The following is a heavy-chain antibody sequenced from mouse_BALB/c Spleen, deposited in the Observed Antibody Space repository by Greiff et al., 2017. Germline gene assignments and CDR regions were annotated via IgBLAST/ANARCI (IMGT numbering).Heavy chain of an antibody. CDR2: ISSGSSTI. J-gene: IGHJ4*01. CDR3: ARDAVDGSYFTGAMDY. Sequence: EVQLVESGGGLVQPGGSRKLSCAASGFTFSSFGMHWVRQAPEKGLEWVAYISSGSSTIYYADTVKGRFTISRDNPKNTLFLQMTSLRSEDTAIYYCARDAVDGSYFTGAMDYWGQGTSVTVSS. V-gene: IGHV5-17*02. D-gene: IGHD2-3*01. CDR1: GFTFSSFG.